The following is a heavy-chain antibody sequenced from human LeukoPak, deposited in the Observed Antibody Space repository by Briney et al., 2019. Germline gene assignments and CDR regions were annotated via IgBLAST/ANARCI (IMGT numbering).Heavy chain of an antibody. CDR3: AKASIPSDTRWYYYYMDV. V-gene: IGHV3-23*01. CDR2: IAGGGST. Sequence: PGGSLRLSCAASGFTFSSYAMNWVRQAPGKGLEWVSAIAGGGSTYYADSVKGRFTISRDNSKNTLYLQMNSLRAEDTAVYYCAKASIPSDTRWYYYYMDVWGKGTAVTVSS. J-gene: IGHJ6*03. D-gene: IGHD2-2*01. CDR1: GFTFSSYA.